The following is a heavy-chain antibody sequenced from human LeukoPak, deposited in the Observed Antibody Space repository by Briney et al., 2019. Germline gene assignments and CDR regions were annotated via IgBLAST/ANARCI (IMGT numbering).Heavy chain of an antibody. V-gene: IGHV4-34*01. CDR3: ARGRREWSSWYFDY. CDR1: GGSFSGYY. CDR2: INHSGST. Sequence: SETLSLTCAVYGGSFSGYYWSWIRQPPGKGLEWIGEINHSGSTNYNPSLKSRVTISVDTSKNQFSLKLSSVIAADTAVYYCARGRREWSSWYFDYWGQGTLVTVSS. D-gene: IGHD3-3*01. J-gene: IGHJ4*02.